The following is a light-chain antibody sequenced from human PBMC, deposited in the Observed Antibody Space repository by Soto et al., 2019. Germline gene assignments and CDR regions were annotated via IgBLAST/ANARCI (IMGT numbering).Light chain of an antibody. CDR2: MIS. Sequence: DIVLTQTPLSSPVTLGQPASISCRSRQSLVHSDGNTYLTWLQQRPGQPPRLLIYMISNRFSGVPDRFSGSGAGTDSTLKISRAEAEDVGVYYCRQATQAYTFGQGNKLEIK. CDR1: QSLVHSDGNTY. J-gene: IGKJ2*01. V-gene: IGKV2-24*01. CDR3: RQATQAYT.